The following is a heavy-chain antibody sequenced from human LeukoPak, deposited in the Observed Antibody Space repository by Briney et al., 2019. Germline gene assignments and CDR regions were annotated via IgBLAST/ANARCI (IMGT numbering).Heavy chain of an antibody. Sequence: SETLSLTCTVSGGSISSYYWSWIRQPPGKGLEWIGYIYYSGSTNYNPSLKSRVTISVDTSKNQFSLKLSSVTAADTAVYYCARYVPRYCSRTSCLLYYFDYWGQGTLVTVSS. V-gene: IGHV4-59*01. CDR1: GGSISSYY. J-gene: IGHJ4*02. CDR2: IYYSGST. D-gene: IGHD2-2*01. CDR3: ARYVPRYCSRTSCLLYYFDY.